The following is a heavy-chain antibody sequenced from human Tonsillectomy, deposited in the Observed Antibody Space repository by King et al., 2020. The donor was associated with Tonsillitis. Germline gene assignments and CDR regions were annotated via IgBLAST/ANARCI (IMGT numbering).Heavy chain of an antibody. CDR3: SFTHSSGYYTFDY. V-gene: IGHV1-69*01. CDR2: IIPIFGTA. Sequence: VQLVESGAEVKKPGSSVKVSCKASGGTFSSYAISWVRQAPGQGLEWMGGIIPIFGTANYAQKFQGRVSITADESTSTAYMELSSLRSEDTAVYYCSFTHSSGYYTFDYWGQGTLVTVSS. CDR1: GGTFSSYA. J-gene: IGHJ4*02. D-gene: IGHD3-22*01.